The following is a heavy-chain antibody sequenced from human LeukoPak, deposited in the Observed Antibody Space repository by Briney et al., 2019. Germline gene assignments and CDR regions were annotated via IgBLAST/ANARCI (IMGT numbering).Heavy chain of an antibody. CDR3: ARREGYNFDY. Sequence: SETLSLTCAVYGESFTTFYWGWIRQTPGKGLEWIGEINHTGSTNYNPPLNSRVSISVDTSKNQLSLKLSSVTAADTAVYYCARREGYNFDYWGQGTLVTVSS. CDR2: INHTGST. V-gene: IGHV4-34*01. CDR1: GESFTTFY. J-gene: IGHJ4*02. D-gene: IGHD5-24*01.